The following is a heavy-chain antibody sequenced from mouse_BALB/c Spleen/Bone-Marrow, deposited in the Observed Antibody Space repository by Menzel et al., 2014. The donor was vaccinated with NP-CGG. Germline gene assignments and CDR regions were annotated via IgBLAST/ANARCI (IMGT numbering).Heavy chain of an antibody. CDR2: INPNSRTI. CDR1: GFDFSRYW. CDR3: ARCGYYGFLEY. Sequence: EVKLQESGGGLVQPGGSLKLSCAASGFDFSRYWMSWVRQAPGKGLEWIGEINPNSRTINYTPSLKDKFIISRDNAKNTLDLQMSKVRSEDTALYYCARCGYYGFLEYWGQGTTLTVSS. V-gene: IGHV4-1*02. D-gene: IGHD1-1*01. J-gene: IGHJ2*01.